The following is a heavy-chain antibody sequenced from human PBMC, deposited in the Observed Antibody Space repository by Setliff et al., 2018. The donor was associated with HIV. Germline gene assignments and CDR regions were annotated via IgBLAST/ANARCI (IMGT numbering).Heavy chain of an antibody. D-gene: IGHD6-19*01. CDR2: IYYSGST. Sequence: KPSETLSLTCTVSGGSISSSSYYWGWIRQPPGKGLEWIGSIYYSGSTYYNPSLKSRVTISVDTSKNQFSLKLSSVTAADTAVYYCARGTIFLAYSSGWFDAFDIWGQGTMVTVSS. V-gene: IGHV4-39*07. CDR1: GGSISSSSYY. J-gene: IGHJ3*02. CDR3: ARGTIFLAYSSGWFDAFDI.